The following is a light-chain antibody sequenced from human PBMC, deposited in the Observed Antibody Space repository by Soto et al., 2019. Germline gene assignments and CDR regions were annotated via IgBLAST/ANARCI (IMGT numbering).Light chain of an antibody. Sequence: DIQMTQSPSSLSASVGDRVTITCRASQSISSYLNWYQQKPGKAPKRLIYAASSLQSGVPSRFSGSGSGTDFTLTISRLEPEDSAVYYCQQYGSSPTFGGGTKVDIK. CDR3: QQYGSSPT. CDR2: AAS. CDR1: QSISSY. J-gene: IGKJ4*01. V-gene: IGKV1-39*01.